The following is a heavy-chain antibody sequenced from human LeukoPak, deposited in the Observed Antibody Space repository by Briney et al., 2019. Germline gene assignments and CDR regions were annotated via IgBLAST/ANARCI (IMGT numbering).Heavy chain of an antibody. CDR3: ANSLYSTYNYYDF. J-gene: IGHJ4*02. D-gene: IGHD6-13*01. V-gene: IGHV4-34*01. Sequence: SETLSLTCAVYGGSFSGYYWSWIRQPPGKGLEWIGEINHSGSTNYNPSLKSRVTISVDTSKNQFSLKLSSVTTADTAVYYCANSLYSTYNYYDFWGQGTLVTVSS. CDR1: GGSFSGYY. CDR2: INHSGST.